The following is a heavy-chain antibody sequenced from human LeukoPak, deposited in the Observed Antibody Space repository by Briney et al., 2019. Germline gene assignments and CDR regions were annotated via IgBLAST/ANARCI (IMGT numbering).Heavy chain of an antibody. CDR2: IRYDGNNK. J-gene: IGHJ4*02. V-gene: IGHV3-30*02. D-gene: IGHD3-10*01. CDR3: ARGGVDYYGSGTYYLMYYFDY. Sequence: GGSLRLSCAAAGFTFSSYGMHWVRQTPDKGLEWVAFIRYDGNNKYYADSVKGRFTISRDDPHNTLYLQMNSLRAEDTAVYFCARGGVDYYGSGTYYLMYYFDYWGQGALVTVSS. CDR1: GFTFSSYG.